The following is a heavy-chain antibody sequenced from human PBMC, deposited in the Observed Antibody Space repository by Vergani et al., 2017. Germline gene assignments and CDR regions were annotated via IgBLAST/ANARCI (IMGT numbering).Heavy chain of an antibody. CDR2: IYWNDDK. V-gene: IGHV2-5*01. J-gene: IGHJ4*02. CDR1: GFSLSTSGVG. CDR3: AHTSARLVTPNFDY. D-gene: IGHD4-23*01. Sequence: QITLKESGPTLVKPTQTLTLTCTFSGFSLSTSGVGVGWIRQPPGKALEWLALIYWNDDKRYSPSLKSRLTITKDTSKNQVVLTMTNMVPVDTATYYCAHTSARLVTPNFDYWGQGTLVTVSS.